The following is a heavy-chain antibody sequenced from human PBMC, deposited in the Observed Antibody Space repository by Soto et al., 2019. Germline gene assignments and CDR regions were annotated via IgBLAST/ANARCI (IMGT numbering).Heavy chain of an antibody. CDR1: GFTFSSYA. J-gene: IGHJ4*02. V-gene: IGHV3-23*01. CDR3: AKGVSGLYYGSGLYFDY. CDR2: ISGSGGST. D-gene: IGHD3-10*01. Sequence: PGGSLRLSCAASGFTFSSYAMSWVRQAPGKGLEWVSAISGSGGSTYYADSVKGRFTISRDNSKNTLYLQMNSLRAEDTAVYYCAKGVSGLYYGSGLYFDYWGQGTLVTGSS.